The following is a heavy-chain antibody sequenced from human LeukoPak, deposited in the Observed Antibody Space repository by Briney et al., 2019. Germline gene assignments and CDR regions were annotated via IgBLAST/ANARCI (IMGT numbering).Heavy chain of an antibody. CDR1: GGSFSGYY. V-gene: IGHV4-34*01. CDR3: ARDSSSGLDY. CDR2: INHSGGT. D-gene: IGHD6-6*01. Sequence: SETLSLTCAVYGGSFSGYYWSWIRQPPGKGLEWIGEINHSGGTNYNPSLKSRVTISVDTSKNQFSLKLSSVTAADTAVYYCARDSSSGLDYWGQGTLVTVSS. J-gene: IGHJ4*02.